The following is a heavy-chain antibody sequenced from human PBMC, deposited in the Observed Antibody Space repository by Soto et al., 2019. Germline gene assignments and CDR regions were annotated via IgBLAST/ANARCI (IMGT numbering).Heavy chain of an antibody. Sequence: QVQLVQSGAEVKKPGASVKVSCKASGYTFTSYDINWVRQATGQGLELIGWMNPNGGNTGYAQKLPARVKMNRNTSINTAYMELSSLRSEDTAVYYCARGEKARGTYYYYSMDLWGQGTTVTVSS. CDR3: ARGEKARGTYYYYSMDL. CDR1: GYTFTSYD. CDR2: MNPNGGNT. V-gene: IGHV1-8*01. J-gene: IGHJ6*02. D-gene: IGHD1-1*01.